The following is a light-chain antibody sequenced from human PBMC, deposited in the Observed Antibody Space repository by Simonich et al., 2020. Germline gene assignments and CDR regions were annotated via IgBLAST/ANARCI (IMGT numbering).Light chain of an antibody. Sequence: DIVMTQSPDSLAVSLGERSTINCQSSQSVLYRSNNKNNLSWYQQKPGQPPKLLIYWASTRESGVPDRFSGSGSGTYFTLTISSLQAEDVAVYYCQQYYSTPFTFGEGTKLEIK. J-gene: IGKJ2*01. CDR3: QQYYSTPFT. CDR1: QSVLYRSNNKNN. V-gene: IGKV4-1*01. CDR2: WAS.